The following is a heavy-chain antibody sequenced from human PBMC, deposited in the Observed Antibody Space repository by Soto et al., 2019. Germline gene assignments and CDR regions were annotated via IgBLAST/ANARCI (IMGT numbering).Heavy chain of an antibody. D-gene: IGHD3-10*01. Sequence: QVQLQESGPGLVKPSETLSLSCTVSGGSISSYYWSWFRQSPGKRMEWIGYVHHSWGSSYNPSLQXXVPXSLDTSKSQFSLKVTSVTATDPDVYYCARQGFGPLHGLVDVWGQGTTVTVSS. CDR3: ARQGFGPLHGLVDV. CDR1: GGSISSYY. J-gene: IGHJ6*02. CDR2: VHHSWGS. V-gene: IGHV4-59*08.